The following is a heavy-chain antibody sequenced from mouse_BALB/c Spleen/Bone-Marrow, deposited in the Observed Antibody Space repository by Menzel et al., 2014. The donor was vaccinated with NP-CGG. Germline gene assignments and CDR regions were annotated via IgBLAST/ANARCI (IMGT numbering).Heavy chain of an antibody. CDR3: ARKGTGTSYFDY. CDR2: IHYSVGT. V-gene: IGHV3-1*02. CDR1: GFSITSGYS. J-gene: IGHJ2*01. Sequence: EVQLQESGPDLVKPSQSLSLTCTVTGFSITSGYSWHWIRQFPGNKLEWMGYIHYSVGTNYNPSLKSRISITRDTSKNQFFLQLNSVTTEDTATYYCARKGTGTSYFDYWGRGTTLTVSS. D-gene: IGHD4-1*01.